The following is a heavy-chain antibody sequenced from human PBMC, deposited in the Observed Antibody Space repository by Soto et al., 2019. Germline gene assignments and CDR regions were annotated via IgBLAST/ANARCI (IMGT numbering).Heavy chain of an antibody. J-gene: IGHJ3*02. CDR3: ARALGGTRDALGI. D-gene: IGHD6-19*01. V-gene: IGHV4-59*11. CDR2: TSYSGNT. Sequence: SETLSLTCTVSGASISTHYWSWIRQPPGKGLEWIGYTSYSGNTDNNPSLKGRVTISVDTSKNQWSLRQFSLILRSGTAADTAVYFCARALGGTRDALGIWGQGTMVTVSS. CDR1: GASISTHY.